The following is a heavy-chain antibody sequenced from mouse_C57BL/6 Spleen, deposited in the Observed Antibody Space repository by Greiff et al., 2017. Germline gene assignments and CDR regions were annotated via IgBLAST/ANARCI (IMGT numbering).Heavy chain of an antibody. CDR3: ARSTLYYDYGRWYFDV. CDR2: INPNNGGT. V-gene: IGHV1-18*01. D-gene: IGHD2-4*01. CDR1: GYTFTDYN. J-gene: IGHJ1*03. Sequence: EVKLQESGPELVKPGASVKIPCKASGYTFTDYNMDWVKQSHGKSLEWIGDINPNNGGTIYNQKFKGKATLTVDKSSSTAYMELRSLTSEDTAVYYCARSTLYYDYGRWYFDVWGTGTTVTVSS.